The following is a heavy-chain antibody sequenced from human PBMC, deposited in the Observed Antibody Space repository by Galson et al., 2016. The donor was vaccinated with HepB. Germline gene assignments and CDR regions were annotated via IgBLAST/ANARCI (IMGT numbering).Heavy chain of an antibody. CDR3: VKGGGKMEWLLDYYLDV. CDR2: ISYDETKK. CDR1: GFIFSTYG. Sequence: SLRLSCAASGFIFSTYGMHWVRQAPGKGLEWVAGISYDETKKYYADSVKVRFIISRDHSKNTLYLQMKSLRPEDTAIYYCVKGGGKMEWLLDYYLDVWGKGTTVIVSS. D-gene: IGHD3-3*01. J-gene: IGHJ6*03. V-gene: IGHV3-30*18.